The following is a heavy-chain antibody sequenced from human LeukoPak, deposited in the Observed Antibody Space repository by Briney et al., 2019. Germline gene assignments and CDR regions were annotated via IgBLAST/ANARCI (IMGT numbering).Heavy chain of an antibody. D-gene: IGHD3-22*01. CDR2: ISYDGSNK. CDR1: GFTFSSYA. J-gene: IGHJ4*02. V-gene: IGHV3-30-3*01. Sequence: GGSLRLSCAASGFTFSSYAMHWVRQAPGKGLEWVAVISYDGSNKYYADSVKGRFTISRDNSKNTLYLQMNSLRAEDTAVYYCARDQDRGGGRITMIYWGQGTLVTVSS. CDR3: ARDQDRGGGRITMIY.